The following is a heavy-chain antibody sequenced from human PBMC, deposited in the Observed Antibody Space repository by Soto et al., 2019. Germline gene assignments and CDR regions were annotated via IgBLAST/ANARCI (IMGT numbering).Heavy chain of an antibody. CDR2: INHSGST. Sequence: SETLSLTCAVYGGSFSGYYWSWIRQPPGKGLEWIGEINHSGSTNYNPSLKSRVTISVDTSKNQFSLKLSSVTAADTAVYYCARGMSIAARPYYYGMDVWGQGTTVTVSS. D-gene: IGHD6-6*01. CDR1: GGSFSGYY. CDR3: ARGMSIAARPYYYGMDV. J-gene: IGHJ6*02. V-gene: IGHV4-34*01.